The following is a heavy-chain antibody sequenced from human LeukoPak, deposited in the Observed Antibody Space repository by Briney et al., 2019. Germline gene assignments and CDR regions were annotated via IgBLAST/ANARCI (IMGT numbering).Heavy chain of an antibody. CDR1: GFTFSNAW. J-gene: IGHJ3*02. CDR2: ISGSGIST. V-gene: IGHV3-23*01. Sequence: GGSLRLSCAASGFTFSNAWMSWVRQAPGKGLEWVSGISGSGISTYYADSVKGRFTISRDNSKNTLYLQMNSLRVEDTAVYYCAKSWNYYDSSGDDALDIWGRGTMVTVSS. CDR3: AKSWNYYDSSGDDALDI. D-gene: IGHD3-22*01.